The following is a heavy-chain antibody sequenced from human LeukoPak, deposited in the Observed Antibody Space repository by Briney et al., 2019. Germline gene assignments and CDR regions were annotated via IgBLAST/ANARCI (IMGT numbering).Heavy chain of an antibody. D-gene: IGHD1-26*01. CDR3: ARGQGGNYYLNYFDY. V-gene: IGHV4-59*12. CDR2: FYYSGST. J-gene: IGHJ4*02. Sequence: SETLSLTCTVTGGSFSTYYWSWIRQPPGKGLEWIGHFYYSGSTNYNPSLRSRVTISVDTSRNQFSLRLTSVTAADTAVYYCARGQGGNYYLNYFDYWGQGALVTVSS. CDR1: GGSFSTYY.